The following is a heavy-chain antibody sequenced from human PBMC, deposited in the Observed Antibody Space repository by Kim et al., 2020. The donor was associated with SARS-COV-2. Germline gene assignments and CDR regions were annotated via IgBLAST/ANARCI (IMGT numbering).Heavy chain of an antibody. D-gene: IGHD3-10*01. Sequence: ANSVKGRFIISRDKGKSSLYLQMDSLRPEDTAIYCCAKGSATYYKTAWFDPWGQGTLVTVSS. J-gene: IGHJ5*02. V-gene: IGHV3-9*01. CDR3: AKGSATYYKTAWFDP.